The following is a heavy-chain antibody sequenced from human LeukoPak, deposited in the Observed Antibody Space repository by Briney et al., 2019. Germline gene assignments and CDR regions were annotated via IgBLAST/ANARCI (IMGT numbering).Heavy chain of an antibody. CDR2: IDHRGNT. J-gene: IGHJ4*02. Sequence: SETLSLTCAVSGDSISSTNWWNWVRQPPGKGLEWIGEIDHRGNTNYNPFLKSRVSISADKSKNQFSLKLSSVTAADTAVYYCARGYGPGYWGQGTLVTVSA. CDR3: ARGYGPGY. V-gene: IGHV4-4*02. CDR1: GDSISSTNW. D-gene: IGHD4-17*01.